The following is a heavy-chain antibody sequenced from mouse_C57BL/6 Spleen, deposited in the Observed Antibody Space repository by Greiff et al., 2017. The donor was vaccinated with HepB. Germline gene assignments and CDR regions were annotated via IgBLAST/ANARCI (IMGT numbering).Heavy chain of an antibody. V-gene: IGHV1-4*01. D-gene: IGHD1-1*01. J-gene: IGHJ1*03. CDR2: INPSSGYT. CDR3: ARYHYYGSSYGYFDV. CDR1: GYTFTSYT. Sequence: QVQLKESGAELARPGASVKMSCKASGYTFTSYTMHWVKQRPGQGLEWIGYINPSSGYTKYNQKFKDKATLTADKSSSTAYMQLSSLTSEDSAVYYCARYHYYGSSYGYFDVWGTGTTVTVSS.